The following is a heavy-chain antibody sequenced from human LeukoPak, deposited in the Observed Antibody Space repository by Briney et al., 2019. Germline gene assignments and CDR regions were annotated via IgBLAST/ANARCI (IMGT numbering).Heavy chain of an antibody. J-gene: IGHJ4*02. D-gene: IGHD1-14*01. V-gene: IGHV4-59*08. CDR1: GGSISGYY. Sequence: PSETLSLTCTVSGGSISGYYWSWIRQPPGKGLEWIGYIYYSGSTNYNPSLKSRVTISVDTSKNQFSLKLSSVTAADTAVYYCARLSDAHRYFDYWGQGTLVTVSS. CDR3: ARLSDAHRYFDY. CDR2: IYYSGST.